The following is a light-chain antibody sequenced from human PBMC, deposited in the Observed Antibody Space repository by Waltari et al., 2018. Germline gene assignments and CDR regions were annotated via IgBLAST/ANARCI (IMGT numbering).Light chain of an antibody. J-gene: IGLJ3*02. CDR3: QTYDTSLSRV. V-gene: IGLV1-40*01. CDR1: SSHLGTGYD. Sequence: QSVLTQPPSVSGAPGQRVTIPCTGSSSHLGTGYDVHWYQQFPGTAPKLLIYRNIKRPSGVPDRFSGSKSGTSASLVITGLQAEDEADYYCQTYDTSLSRVFGGGTKLTVL. CDR2: RNI.